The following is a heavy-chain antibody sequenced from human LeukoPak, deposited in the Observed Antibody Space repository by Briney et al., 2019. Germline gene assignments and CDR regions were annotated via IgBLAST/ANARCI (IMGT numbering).Heavy chain of an antibody. D-gene: IGHD3-9*01. CDR3: ARGLRYFDWLSTGGWFDP. CDR2: INHSGST. Sequence: SETLSLTCAVYGGSFSGYYWSWIRQPPGKGLEWIGEINHSGSTNYNPSLKSRVTISVDTPKNQFSLKLSSVTAADTAVYYCARGLRYFDWLSTGGWFDPWGQGTLVTVSS. J-gene: IGHJ5*02. CDR1: GGSFSGYY. V-gene: IGHV4-34*01.